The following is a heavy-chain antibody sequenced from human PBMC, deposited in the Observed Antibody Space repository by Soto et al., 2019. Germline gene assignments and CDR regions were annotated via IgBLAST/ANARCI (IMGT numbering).Heavy chain of an antibody. D-gene: IGHD3-10*01. J-gene: IGHJ4*02. CDR3: VKDRTHYYGSGTYFHS. CDR1: GFTFSSYA. V-gene: IGHV3-30-3*02. CDR2: ISYDGSNK. Sequence: GGSLRLSCAASGFTFSSYAMHWVRQAPGKGLEWVAVISYDGSNKYYADSVKGRFTISRDNSKNSLHLQMNSLRTEDTAFYYCVKDRTHYYGSGTYFHSWGQGTPVTVSS.